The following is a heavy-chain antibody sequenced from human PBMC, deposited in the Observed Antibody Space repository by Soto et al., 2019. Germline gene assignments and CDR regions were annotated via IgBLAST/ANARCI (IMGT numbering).Heavy chain of an antibody. CDR3: ARGGGTLDY. J-gene: IGHJ4*02. Sequence: QVQLAQSGAEVKKSGASVKVSCKASGYTFINYAMYWVRQAPGQGPEWMGMISPRDGTATYAQNFQGRVTMTRDTSTRIVFMELSSLRSDDTAVYYCARGGGTLDYWGQGTLVTVSS. CDR2: ISPRDGTA. CDR1: GYTFINYA. V-gene: IGHV1-46*01.